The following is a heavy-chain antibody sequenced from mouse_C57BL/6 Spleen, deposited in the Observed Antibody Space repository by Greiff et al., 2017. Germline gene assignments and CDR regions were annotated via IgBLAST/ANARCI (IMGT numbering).Heavy chain of an antibody. D-gene: IGHD1-1*01. CDR1: GFNIKDYY. Sequence: EVKLMESGAELVKPGASVKLSCTASGFNIKDYYMHWVKQRTEQGLEWIGRIDPEDGETKYAPKFQGKATITADTSSNTAYLQLSSLTSEDTAVYYCARLGTTVTANWYFDVWGTGTTVTVSS. CDR2: IDPEDGET. V-gene: IGHV14-2*01. CDR3: ARLGTTVTANWYFDV. J-gene: IGHJ1*03.